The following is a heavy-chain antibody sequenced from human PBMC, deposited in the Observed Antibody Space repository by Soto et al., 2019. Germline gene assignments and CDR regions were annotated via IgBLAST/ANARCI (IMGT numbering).Heavy chain of an antibody. J-gene: IGHJ6*02. CDR3: ANLEAGGCYYHGMDV. Sequence: QVQLVQSGAEVKKPGSSVKVSCKASVGTFSNYAINWVRQAPGQGLEWMGGITPIFGSANYAQKFQGRVTIIADKSTNTVYMELSSLRSEDTAVYYCANLEAGGCYYHGMDVWGQGTTVTVSS. D-gene: IGHD3-10*01. CDR2: ITPIFGSA. CDR1: VGTFSNYA. V-gene: IGHV1-69*06.